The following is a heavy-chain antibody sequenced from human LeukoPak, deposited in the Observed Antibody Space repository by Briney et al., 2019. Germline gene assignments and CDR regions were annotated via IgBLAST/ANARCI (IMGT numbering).Heavy chain of an antibody. CDR1: GYSFISYG. CDR3: ARDVNPGGSYLYYFDS. Sequence: GASVKVSCKASGYSFISYGMSWVRQAPRQGLEWMGWISTYNGNTNYAQKLQGRVSITTDTSTSSNYMEMKSLRSDDTAVYYCARDVNPGGSYLYYFDSCGQGTLVTVTS. V-gene: IGHV1-18*01. J-gene: IGHJ4*02. CDR2: ISTYNGNT. D-gene: IGHD1-26*01.